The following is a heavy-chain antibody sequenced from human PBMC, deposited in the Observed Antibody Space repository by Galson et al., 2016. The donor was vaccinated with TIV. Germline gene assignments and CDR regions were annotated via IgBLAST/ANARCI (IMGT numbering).Heavy chain of an antibody. Sequence: SVKVSCKASGGSFSNYAINWVRQAPGQGLEWMGGIIPILRSPNYAQRFQGRVTITAGESTSTAFVELSSLRSDDTAVYYCARPSDSSWYFDLWGRGTPVIVSS. V-gene: IGHV1-69*13. CDR2: IIPILRSP. CDR1: GGSFSNYA. D-gene: IGHD6-13*01. CDR3: ARPSDSSWYFDL. J-gene: IGHJ2*01.